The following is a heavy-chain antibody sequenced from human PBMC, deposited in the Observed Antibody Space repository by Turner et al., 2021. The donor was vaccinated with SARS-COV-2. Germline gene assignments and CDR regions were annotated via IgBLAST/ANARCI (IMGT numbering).Heavy chain of an antibody. CDR1: GFTFSSYT. CDR2: ISSSSSYI. J-gene: IGHJ3*02. V-gene: IGHV3-21*01. Sequence: EVQLVESGGGLVKPGGSLRLSCAASGFTFSSYTLNWVRQAPGKGLEWVSSISSSSSYIYYVDSVKGRFSISRDNAKNSLYLQMNSLRAEDTAVYYCARWGPNYYDSSGYYPDAFDIWGQGTMVTVSS. CDR3: ARWGPNYYDSSGYYPDAFDI. D-gene: IGHD3-22*01.